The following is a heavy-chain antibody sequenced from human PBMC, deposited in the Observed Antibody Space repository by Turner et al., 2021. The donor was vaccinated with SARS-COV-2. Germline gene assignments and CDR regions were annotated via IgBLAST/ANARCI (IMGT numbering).Heavy chain of an antibody. D-gene: IGHD6-19*01. J-gene: IGHJ1*01. Sequence: GWIRQPPGKGLEWIGEINHSGSTNYNPSLKSRVTISVDTSKNQFSLKLSSVTAADTAVYYCARGYYNAAYSSGWYVYNAEYFQNWGQGTLVTVSS. CDR2: INHSGST. CDR3: ARGYYNAAYSSGWYVYNAEYFQN. V-gene: IGHV4-34*01.